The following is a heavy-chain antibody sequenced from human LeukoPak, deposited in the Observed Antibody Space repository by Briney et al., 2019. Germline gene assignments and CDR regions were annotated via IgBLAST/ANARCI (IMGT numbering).Heavy chain of an antibody. CDR2: IDPSDSYT. V-gene: IGHV5-10-1*01. J-gene: IGHJ4*02. Sequence: GESLKISCKGSGYTFTNYWISWVRQMSGKRLEWMGRIDPSDSYTNYNPSFRGHITISADKSSSTAYLHWSSLKASDTAMYFCARPYSSSYFDYWGQGTLVTVSS. D-gene: IGHD6-13*01. CDR3: ARPYSSSYFDY. CDR1: GYTFTNYW.